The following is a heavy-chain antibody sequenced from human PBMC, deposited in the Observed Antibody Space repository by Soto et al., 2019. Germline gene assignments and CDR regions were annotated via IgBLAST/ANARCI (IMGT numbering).Heavy chain of an antibody. J-gene: IGHJ6*01. D-gene: IGHD2-2*01. CDR1: VFTVSSNY. CDR3: ARDMHKKELYGMEV. CDR2: IYSGGST. V-gene: IGHV3-53*01. Sequence: VGSLRLSCASSVFTVSSNYMSCVRHAPGKWLEWVSVIYSGGSTYYADSVKGRFTISRDNSKNTLYLQMNSLRAEDTAVYYCARDMHKKELYGMEVWGQATTVIVSS.